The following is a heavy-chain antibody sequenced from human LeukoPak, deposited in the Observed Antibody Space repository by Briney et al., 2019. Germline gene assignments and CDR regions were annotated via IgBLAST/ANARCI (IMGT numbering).Heavy chain of an antibody. J-gene: IGHJ5*02. Sequence: SGPALVKPTQTLTLTCTFSGFSLSTTGMRVSWIRQPPGMALEWLARIDWDDDKFYSTSLKTRLTISKDTSKNQVVLTTTNMDPVDTATYYCARWSGDWFDPWGQGTLVTVSS. D-gene: IGHD6-25*01. V-gene: IGHV2-70*04. CDR1: GFSLSTTGMR. CDR2: IDWDDDK. CDR3: ARWSGDWFDP.